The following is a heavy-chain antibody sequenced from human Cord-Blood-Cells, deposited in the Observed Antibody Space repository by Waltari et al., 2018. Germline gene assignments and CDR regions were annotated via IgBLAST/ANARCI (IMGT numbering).Heavy chain of an antibody. V-gene: IGHV3-7*01. CDR3: ARDYSQLGDAFDI. CDR1: GFTFSSYW. J-gene: IGHJ3*02. Sequence: EVQLVESGGGLVQPGGSLRRSCAASGFTFSSYWMSWVRRAPGKGLEWVANIKQDGSEKYYVDSVKGRFTISRDNAKNSLYLQMNSLRAEDTAVYYCARDYSQLGDAFDIWGQGTMVTVSS. D-gene: IGHD6-13*01. CDR2: IKQDGSEK.